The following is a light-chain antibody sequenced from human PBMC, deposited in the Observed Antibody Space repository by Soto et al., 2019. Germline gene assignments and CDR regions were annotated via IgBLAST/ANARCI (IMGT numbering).Light chain of an antibody. Sequence: EIVLTQSPATLSLSPGERATLSCRASQSVSSYLAWYQQKPGQAPRLLIYDAANRATGIPARFSGSGSGTDFTLTISSREPEDFAVYYCQQRSNWNPLPFGGGTKVEIK. V-gene: IGKV3-11*01. CDR2: DAA. CDR3: QQRSNWNPLP. J-gene: IGKJ4*02. CDR1: QSVSSY.